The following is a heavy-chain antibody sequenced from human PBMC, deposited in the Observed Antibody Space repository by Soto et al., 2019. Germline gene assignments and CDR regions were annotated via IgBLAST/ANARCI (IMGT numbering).Heavy chain of an antibody. V-gene: IGHV1-18*04. D-gene: IGHD6-13*01. CDR3: ARDSSTSYSRGPTGIAAHVHLY. CDR2: ISADNGNT. Sequence: QVQLVQSGAEVKKPGASVKVSCKASGYTFTSYGISWVRQAPGQGLEWMGWISADNGNTNYAQKLQGRVTMTTDTSTSTAYLELRRLNSDDTAVYYCARDSSTSYSRGPTGIAAHVHLYWGQGTLVTVSS. J-gene: IGHJ4*02. CDR1: GYTFTSYG.